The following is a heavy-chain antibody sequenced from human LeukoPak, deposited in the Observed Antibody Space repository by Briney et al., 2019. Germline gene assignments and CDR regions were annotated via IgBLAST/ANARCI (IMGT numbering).Heavy chain of an antibody. V-gene: IGHV4-59*10. CDR3: ARYYYDSSGYYYPYWYFDL. CDR1: GGSFSGYY. J-gene: IGHJ2*01. D-gene: IGHD3-22*01. Sequence: PSETLSLTCAVFGGSFSGYYWSWIRQPAGKGLEWIGRIYTSGSTNYNPSLKSRVTISVDTSKNQFSLKLSSVTAADTAVYYCARYYYDSSGYYYPYWYFDLWGRGTLVTVSS. CDR2: IYTSGST.